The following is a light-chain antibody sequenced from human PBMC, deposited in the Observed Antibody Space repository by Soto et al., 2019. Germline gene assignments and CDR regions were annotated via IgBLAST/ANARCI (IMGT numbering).Light chain of an antibody. J-gene: IGLJ1*01. V-gene: IGLV2-14*01. Sequence: QSVLTQPASVSGSPGQSITISCTGTSSDVGGYNYVSWYQQHPGRAPKLMIYDVSNRPSGVSNRFSGSKSSNTASLTISGLQAEDEADYYCSSYTSSSILYVFGTGTKSPS. CDR3: SSYTSSSILYV. CDR1: SSDVGGYNY. CDR2: DVS.